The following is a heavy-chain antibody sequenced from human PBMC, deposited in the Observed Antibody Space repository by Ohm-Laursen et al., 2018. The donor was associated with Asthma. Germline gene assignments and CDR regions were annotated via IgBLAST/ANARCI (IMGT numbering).Heavy chain of an antibody. CDR2: TYPDGGEK. D-gene: IGHD3-16*01. CDR3: ATNLPYEAENY. V-gene: IGHV3-7*05. J-gene: IGHJ4*02. CDR1: GLPFSNFW. Sequence: GSLRLSCAASGLPFSNFWMSWVRQAPGKGLEWVANTYPDGGEKYYVDSVDGRFTISRDNAKNSLYLQMNSLRAEDTAVYYCATNLPYEAENYWGQGTLVTVSS.